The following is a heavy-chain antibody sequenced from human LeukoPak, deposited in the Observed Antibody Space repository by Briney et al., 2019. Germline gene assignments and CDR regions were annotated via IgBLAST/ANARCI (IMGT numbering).Heavy chain of an antibody. CDR2: YEPERGEI. D-gene: IGHD3-10*02. V-gene: IGHV1-24*01. CDR3: APGTYYYVTAVY. Sequence: ASVKVSCKVSGHTLTELAMHWERQAPGKGLEWMGGYEPERGEIIYAPKFQGRVSMTQDTSTETAYMELSSLRAEDTAVYYCAPGTYYYVTAVYWGQGTLVTVSS. CDR1: GHTLTELA. J-gene: IGHJ4*02.